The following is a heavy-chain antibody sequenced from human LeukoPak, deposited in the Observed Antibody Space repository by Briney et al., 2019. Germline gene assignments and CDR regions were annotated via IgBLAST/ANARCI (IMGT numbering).Heavy chain of an antibody. CDR2: ISAVNGDI. J-gene: IGHJ4*02. CDR3: ARGKTMVYCGGDCYRFDN. CDR1: GYTFRSSG. D-gene: IGHD2-21*02. Sequence: ASVKVSCKTSGYTFRSSGISWVRQAPGRGLEWMGWISAVNGDIHPAQKFQGRVTMTRDTSISTAYMELSRLLSGDTAVYYCARGKTMVYCGGDCYRFDNWGQGTLVTVSS. V-gene: IGHV1-18*01.